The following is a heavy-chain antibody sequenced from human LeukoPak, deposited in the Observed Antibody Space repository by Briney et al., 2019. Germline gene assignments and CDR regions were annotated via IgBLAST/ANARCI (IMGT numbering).Heavy chain of an antibody. CDR1: GFTFSSYS. V-gene: IGHV3-21*01. Sequence: GGSLRLSCAASGFTFSSYSMNWVRQAPGKGLEWVSSISSSSSYIYYADSVKGRFTISRDNAKNSLYLQMNSLRAEDTAVYYCAKVAIAAASIDYWGQGTLVTVSS. J-gene: IGHJ4*02. CDR2: ISSSSSYI. D-gene: IGHD6-13*01. CDR3: AKVAIAAASIDY.